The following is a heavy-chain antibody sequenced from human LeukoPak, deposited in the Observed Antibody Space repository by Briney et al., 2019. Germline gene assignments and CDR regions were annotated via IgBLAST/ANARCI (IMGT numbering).Heavy chain of an antibody. CDR2: IRYDGSNK. Sequence: GGSLRLSCAASGFTFSSYGMHWVRQAPGKGLEWVAFIRYDGSNKYYADSVKGRSTISRDNSKNTLYLQMNSLRAEDTAVYYCAKDPTPGGVITTTSVVYWGQGTLVTVSS. D-gene: IGHD1-14*01. J-gene: IGHJ4*02. V-gene: IGHV3-30*02. CDR3: AKDPTPGGVITTTSVVY. CDR1: GFTFSSYG.